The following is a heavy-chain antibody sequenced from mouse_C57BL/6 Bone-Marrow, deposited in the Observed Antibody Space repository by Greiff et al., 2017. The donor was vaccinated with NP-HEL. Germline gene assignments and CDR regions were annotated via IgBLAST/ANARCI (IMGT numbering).Heavy chain of an antibody. J-gene: IGHJ1*03. D-gene: IGHD2-3*01. CDR1: GYAFTNYL. CDR3: ARPGDGYYRYFDV. Sequence: VQLQQSGAELVRPGTSVKVSCKASGYAFTNYLIEWVKQRPGQGLEWIGVINPGSGGTNYNEKFKGKATLTADKPSSTAYMQLSSLTSEDSAVYFCARPGDGYYRYFDVWGTGTTVTVSS. CDR2: INPGSGGT. V-gene: IGHV1-54*01.